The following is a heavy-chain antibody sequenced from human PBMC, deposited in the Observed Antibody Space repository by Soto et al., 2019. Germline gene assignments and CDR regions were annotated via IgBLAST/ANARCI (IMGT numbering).Heavy chain of an antibody. Sequence: EVQLLDSGGGLVQPGGSLRLSCAASGFTFSTYAMIWVRQAPGKGLEWVSIISGSGGITYYPDSVKGRFTISRDNSKNTLYLNMKSLSAEATAVYYCAKVPAGQAYLDSWGRGPLVT. D-gene: IGHD2-2*01. CDR1: GFTFSTYA. J-gene: IGHJ4*02. CDR3: AKVPAGQAYLDS. V-gene: IGHV3-23*01. CDR2: ISGSGGIT.